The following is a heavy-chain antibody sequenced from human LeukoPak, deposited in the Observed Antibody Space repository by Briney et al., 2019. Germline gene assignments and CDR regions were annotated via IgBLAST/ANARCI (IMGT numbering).Heavy chain of an antibody. Sequence: SETLSLTCTVSGGSISSYYWSWIRQPPGKGLEWIGYIHYSGSTNYNPSLKSRVTISVDTSKNQFSLKLSSVTAADTAVYYCARRVRGYDILTGYYSYYFDYWGQGTLVTVSS. CDR3: ARRVRGYDILTGYYSYYFDY. CDR2: IHYSGST. V-gene: IGHV4-59*01. CDR1: GGSISSYY. D-gene: IGHD3-9*01. J-gene: IGHJ4*02.